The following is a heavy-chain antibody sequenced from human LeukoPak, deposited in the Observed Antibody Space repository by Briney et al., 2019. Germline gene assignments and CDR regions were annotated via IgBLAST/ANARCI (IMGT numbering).Heavy chain of an antibody. V-gene: IGHV3-23*01. D-gene: IGHD5-18*01. Sequence: GGSLRLSCAASGFTVSSNYMSWVRQAPGKGLEWVSAISRSGDTTYYADSVKGRFTISRDNSKNMLYLQMNSLRAEDTAVYYCARDRWGYSYGGDWGQGTLVTVSS. CDR1: GFTVSSNY. J-gene: IGHJ4*02. CDR3: ARDRWGYSYGGD. CDR2: ISRSGDTT.